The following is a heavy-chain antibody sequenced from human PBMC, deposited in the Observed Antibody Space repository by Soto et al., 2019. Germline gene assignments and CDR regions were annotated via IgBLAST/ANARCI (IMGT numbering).Heavy chain of an antibody. CDR3: ARGGHDFWSGPFDY. Sequence: PSETLSLTCTVSDGYISTYYCNWIRQPGGKGLEWIGRIDASGSTDYDPSLKSRVIMSVDTSKNQFSLRLSSVTAADTAVYSCARGGHDFWSGPFDYWGQGAQVT. V-gene: IGHV4-4*07. J-gene: IGHJ4*02. CDR1: DGYISTYY. D-gene: IGHD3-3*01. CDR2: IDASGST.